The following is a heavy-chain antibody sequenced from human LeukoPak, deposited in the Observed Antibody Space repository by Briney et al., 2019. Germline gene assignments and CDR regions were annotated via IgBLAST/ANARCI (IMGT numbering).Heavy chain of an antibody. V-gene: IGHV3-7*05. Sequence: QAGGSLRLSCAASGFTFNTFWMTWVRQAPGKGLEWVANIKQDGSEKYYVDSVKGRFSISRDNAKNSLYLQIKSLRAEDTAVYYCARSRGGWSRFDCWGQGTLVTVSS. CDR1: GFTFNTFW. D-gene: IGHD6-19*01. CDR3: ARSRGGWSRFDC. J-gene: IGHJ4*02. CDR2: IKQDGSEK.